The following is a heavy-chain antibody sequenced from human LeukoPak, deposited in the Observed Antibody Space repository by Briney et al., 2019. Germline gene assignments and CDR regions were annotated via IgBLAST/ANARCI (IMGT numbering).Heavy chain of an antibody. D-gene: IGHD3-22*01. CDR3: ARASYSYDINGWVPFDY. CDR1: GGSISSSSYY. Sequence: PSETLSLTCTVSGGSISSSSYYWGWIRQPPGKGLEWIGSIYYSGSTYYNPSLKSRVTISGDTSKNQFSLRLSSVTAADTAVYYCARASYSYDINGWVPFDYWGQGTLVTVSS. J-gene: IGHJ4*02. V-gene: IGHV4-39*07. CDR2: IYYSGST.